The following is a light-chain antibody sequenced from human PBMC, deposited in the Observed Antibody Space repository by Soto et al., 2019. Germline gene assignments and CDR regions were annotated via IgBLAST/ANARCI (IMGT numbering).Light chain of an antibody. J-gene: IGKJ3*01. V-gene: IGKV3-20*01. CDR1: QSLSGN. Sequence: EIVMTQSPATLAGXPGETVTLSCRASQSLSGNLAWYQQKPGQAPRLLIYGASSRATGVPDRFSASGSGTDFTLTISRLEPEDFAVYYCQQYGRSPFTFGPGTKVDIK. CDR3: QQYGRSPFT. CDR2: GAS.